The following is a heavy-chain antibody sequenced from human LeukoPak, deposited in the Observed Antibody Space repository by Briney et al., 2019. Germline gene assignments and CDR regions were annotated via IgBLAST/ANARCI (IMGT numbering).Heavy chain of an antibody. J-gene: IGHJ4*02. V-gene: IGHV3-43*02. Sequence: PGGSLRLSCAASGFTFDDYAMHWVRQAPGKGLEWVSLISGDGGSTYYADSVKGRFTISRGSSKNSLYLQMNSLRTEDTALYYCAKAGPSYDILTGYYPEYYFDYWGQGTLVTVSS. D-gene: IGHD3-9*01. CDR3: AKAGPSYDILTGYYPEYYFDY. CDR1: GFTFDDYA. CDR2: ISGDGGST.